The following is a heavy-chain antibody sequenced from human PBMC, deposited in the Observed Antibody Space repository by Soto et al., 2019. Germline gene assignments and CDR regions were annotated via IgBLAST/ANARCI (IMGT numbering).Heavy chain of an antibody. CDR2: ISYDGSNK. CDR3: AKTEGWEPPL. D-gene: IGHD1-26*01. CDR1: GFTFSSYG. J-gene: IGHJ4*02. V-gene: IGHV3-30*18. Sequence: GGSLRLSCAASGFTFSSYGMHWVRQAPGKGLEWVAVISYDGSNKYYADSVKGRFTISRDNSKNTLYLQMNSLRAEDTAVYYCAKTEGWEPPLWGQGTLVTVSS.